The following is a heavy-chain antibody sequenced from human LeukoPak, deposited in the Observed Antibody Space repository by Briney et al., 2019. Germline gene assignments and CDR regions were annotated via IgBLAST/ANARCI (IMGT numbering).Heavy chain of an antibody. D-gene: IGHD6-19*01. J-gene: IGHJ4*02. V-gene: IGHV3-23*01. Sequence: GGSLRLSCAASGFSFENYAMNWVRQAPGKGLEWVSGIGAYGTNTYYADSVKGRLTISRDTSNNTLFLQMNSLRAEDTAIYYCARDVAVAGQRYYFDYWGQGTLVTVSS. CDR2: IGAYGTNT. CDR1: GFSFENYA. CDR3: ARDVAVAGQRYYFDY.